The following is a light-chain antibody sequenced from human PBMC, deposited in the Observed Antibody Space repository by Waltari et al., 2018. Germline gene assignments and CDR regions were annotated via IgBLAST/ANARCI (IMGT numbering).Light chain of an antibody. CDR2: AAS. Sequence: IQLNQSPSSLSASVGDRSTITCRARQDIRFHLAWYQQKPGKAPNLLIFAASTLQSGVPSRFSGSGFGTDFTLTISGLQAEDFATYYCQQLNDYPLTFGGGTKLEIK. CDR3: QQLNDYPLT. J-gene: IGKJ4*01. CDR1: QDIRFH. V-gene: IGKV1-9*01.